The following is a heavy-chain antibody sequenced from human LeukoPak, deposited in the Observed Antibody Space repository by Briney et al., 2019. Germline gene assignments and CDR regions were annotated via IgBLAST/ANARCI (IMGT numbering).Heavy chain of an antibody. V-gene: IGHV5-51*01. CDR1: GYSFTSYW. Sequence: EALKISCKGSGYSFTSYWIVWVRQMPGKGLEWVGIIYPGDSDTRYSPSFQGQVTISADKSISTAYLQWGSLKASDTAMYYCARSQGYCSGGSCLQGDWFDPWGQGTLVTVSS. D-gene: IGHD2-15*01. J-gene: IGHJ5*02. CDR2: IYPGDSDT. CDR3: ARSQGYCSGGSCLQGDWFDP.